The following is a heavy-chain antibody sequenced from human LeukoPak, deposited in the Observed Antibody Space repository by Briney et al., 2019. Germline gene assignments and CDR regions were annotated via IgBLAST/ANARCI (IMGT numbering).Heavy chain of an antibody. D-gene: IGHD3-10*01. V-gene: IGHV4-59*01. Sequence: PSGTLSLTCTVSGGSISPYYWSWVRQPPGKGLEWVGYVYYSGSTNYNPSLKSPLILSVDTSKSPFSLKLTSVTAAATAVYYCARGGGSGMGNWFDPWGQGSLVIVSS. CDR2: VYYSGST. J-gene: IGHJ5*02. CDR3: ARGGGSGMGNWFDP. CDR1: GGSISPYY.